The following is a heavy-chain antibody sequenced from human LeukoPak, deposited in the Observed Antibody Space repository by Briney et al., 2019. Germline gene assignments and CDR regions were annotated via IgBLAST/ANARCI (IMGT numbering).Heavy chain of an antibody. V-gene: IGHV3-23*01. D-gene: IGHD5-24*01. J-gene: IGHJ4*02. Sequence: GGSLRLSCAASGFTFSSYGMSWVRQAPGKGLEWVSAISGSGGSTYYADSVRGRFTISRDNSRNTVYLQMNSLRAEDTAVYYCAKDDRWLQFCCWGQGTLVTVSA. CDR1: GFTFSSYG. CDR2: ISGSGGST. CDR3: AKDDRWLQFCC.